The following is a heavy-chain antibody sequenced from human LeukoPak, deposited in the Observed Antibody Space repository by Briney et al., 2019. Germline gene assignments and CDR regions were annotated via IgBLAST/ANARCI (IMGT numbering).Heavy chain of an antibody. V-gene: IGHV4-61*02. CDR1: GGSISSGSYY. CDR3: ASSQGLGSYWFDY. Sequence: SETLSLTCTVSGGSISSGSYYWSWIRQPAGKGLEWIGRIYTSGSTNYNPSLKSRVTISVDTSKNQFSLKLSSVTAADTAVYYCASSQGLGSYWFDYWGQGTLVTVSS. CDR2: IYTSGST. J-gene: IGHJ4*02. D-gene: IGHD1-26*01.